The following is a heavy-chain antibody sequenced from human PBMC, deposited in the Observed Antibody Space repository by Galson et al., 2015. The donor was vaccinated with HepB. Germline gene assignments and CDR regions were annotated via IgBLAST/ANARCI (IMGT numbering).Heavy chain of an antibody. V-gene: IGHV3-72*01. Sequence: SLRLSCAASGFTFSDYYMDWVRQRPGKGLEWIAQIRNKRKRYSTEYAASVRGRFVVSRDDSQNSLYLQMNSLTSEDTATYYRGDMGTYNFWGQGTLVIVSS. CDR3: GDMGTYNF. CDR2: IRNKRKRYST. J-gene: IGHJ4*02. CDR1: GFTFSDYY. D-gene: IGHD7-27*01.